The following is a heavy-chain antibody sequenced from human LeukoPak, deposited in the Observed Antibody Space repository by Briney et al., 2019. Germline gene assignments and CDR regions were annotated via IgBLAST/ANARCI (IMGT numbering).Heavy chain of an antibody. CDR2: ISGSGGST. Sequence: GASLRLSCAASGFTFSSYAMSWVRQAPGKGLEWVSAISGSGGSTYYADSAKGRFTISRDNSKNTLCLQMNSLRAEDTAVYYCAKREEYDGFQHWGQGTLVTVSS. J-gene: IGHJ1*01. CDR1: GFTFSSYA. D-gene: IGHD3-3*01. CDR3: AKREEYDGFQH. V-gene: IGHV3-23*01.